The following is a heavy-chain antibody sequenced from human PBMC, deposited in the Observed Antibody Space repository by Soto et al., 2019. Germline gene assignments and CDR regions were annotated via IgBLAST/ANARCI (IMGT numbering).Heavy chain of an antibody. CDR2: INHSGST. Sequence: SETLSLTCAVYGGSFSSYYWSWIRQPPGKGLEWIGEINHSGSTNYNPSLKSRVTISVDTSKNQFSLKLSSVTAADTAVYYCARGARVGATPKQYSPLVYWGQGTLVTVSS. D-gene: IGHD1-26*01. V-gene: IGHV4-34*01. J-gene: IGHJ4*02. CDR1: GGSFSSYY. CDR3: ARGARVGATPKQYSPLVY.